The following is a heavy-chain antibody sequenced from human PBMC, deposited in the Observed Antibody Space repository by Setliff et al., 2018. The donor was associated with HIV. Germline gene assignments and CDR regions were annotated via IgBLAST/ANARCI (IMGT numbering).Heavy chain of an antibody. CDR3: VRGGGTSFDY. CDR1: GGSISSSSYY. J-gene: IGHJ4*02. CDR2: IYYSWST. D-gene: IGHD1-26*01. Sequence: SETLSLTCTVSGGSISSSSYYWGWIRQPPGKGLEWIGSIYYSWSTYYNPSLKSRVTISVDTSKNQFSLNLNSVTAADTAVYYCVRGGGTSFDYWGQGTLVTVSS. V-gene: IGHV4-39*07.